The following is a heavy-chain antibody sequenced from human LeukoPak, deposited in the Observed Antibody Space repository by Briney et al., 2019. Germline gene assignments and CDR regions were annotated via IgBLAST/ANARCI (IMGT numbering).Heavy chain of an antibody. V-gene: IGHV1-69-2*01. D-gene: IGHD6-13*01. CDR3: ATRDSSSPIDY. CDR2: VDPEDGET. Sequence: ATVKISCKGSGYTFTYYYMHWVQQAPGKGLEWMGLVDPEDGETIYAEKFQGRVTITADTSTDTAYMELSSLRSEDTAVYYCATRDSSSPIDYWGQGTLVTVSS. CDR1: GYTFTYYY. J-gene: IGHJ4*02.